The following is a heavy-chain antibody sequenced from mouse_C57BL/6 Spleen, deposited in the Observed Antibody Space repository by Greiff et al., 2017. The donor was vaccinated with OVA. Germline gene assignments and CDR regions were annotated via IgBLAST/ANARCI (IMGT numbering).Heavy chain of an antibody. CDR3: ARLGAGYAMDY. J-gene: IGHJ4*01. CDR1: GFTFSSYG. Sequence: EVQLMESGGDLVKPGGSLKLSCAASGFTFSSYGMSWVRQTPDKRLEWVATISSGGSDTYYPDSVKGRFTISRDNAKNTLYLQMSRLKSEDTAVYYGARLGAGYAMDYWGQGTSVTVSS. CDR2: ISSGGSDT. V-gene: IGHV5-6*01.